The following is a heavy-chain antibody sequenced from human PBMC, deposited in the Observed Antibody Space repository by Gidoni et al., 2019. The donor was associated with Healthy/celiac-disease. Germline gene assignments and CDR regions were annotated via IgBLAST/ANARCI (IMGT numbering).Heavy chain of an antibody. J-gene: IGHJ4*02. D-gene: IGHD3-3*01. CDR1: GFPFSSYG. CDR2: ISYDGSNK. V-gene: IGHV3-30*18. Sequence: QVQLVESGGGVVQPGRSLRLSCAASGFPFSSYGMHWVRQAPGKGLEWVAVISYDGSNKYYADSVKGRFTISRDNSKNTLYLQMNSLRAEDTAVYYCAKENDFWSGTFFDYWGQGTLVTVSS. CDR3: AKENDFWSGTFFDY.